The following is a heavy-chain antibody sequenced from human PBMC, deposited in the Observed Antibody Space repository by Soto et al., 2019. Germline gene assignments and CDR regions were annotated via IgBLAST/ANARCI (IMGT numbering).Heavy chain of an antibody. CDR2: ITTDKGKT. D-gene: IGHD3-10*01. CDR1: GYTFTNYG. CDR3: ASRSPRLTFIPLYGSGTQGYYYYGMDV. V-gene: IGHV1-18*01. J-gene: IGHJ6*02. Sequence: ASVKVSCKTSGYTFTNYGISWVRQAPGQGLEWMGWITTDKGKTTYAQKFQGRVTMTADKSTSTAYMELTGLRSDDTAVYYCASRSPRLTFIPLYGSGTQGYYYYGMDVWGQGTTVTVSS.